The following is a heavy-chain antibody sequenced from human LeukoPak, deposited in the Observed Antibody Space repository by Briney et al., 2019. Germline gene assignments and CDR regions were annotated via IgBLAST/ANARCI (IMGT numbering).Heavy chain of an antibody. CDR3: VKGRVSSTRVLDS. CDR2: ISYDETNK. V-gene: IGHV3-30*18. J-gene: IGHJ4*02. D-gene: IGHD2/OR15-2a*01. Sequence: PGGSLRLSCEASGFTFSRFAMHWVRQAPGKGLEWVAVISYDETNKYYADFVKGRFTSSRDNSKNTLYLQMNSLRVEDTAVYYCVKGRVSSTRVLDSWGQGALVIVSS. CDR1: GFTFSRFA.